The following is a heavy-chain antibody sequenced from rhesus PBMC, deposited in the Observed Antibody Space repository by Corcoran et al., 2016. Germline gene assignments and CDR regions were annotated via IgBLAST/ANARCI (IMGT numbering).Heavy chain of an antibody. Sequence: EVQLVETGGGLVQPGGSLKLSCAASGFTFSSYGMSWVRQAPGKGLEWVSAINSGGGSTYYADSVKGRFTISRDNSKNTLSLQMNSLRAEDTAVYYCAKWCGRRGDYSYNSLDVWGRGVLVTVSS. V-gene: IGHV3S5*01. CDR3: AKWCGRRGDYSYNSLDV. CDR1: GFTFSSYG. D-gene: IGHD3-34*01. J-gene: IGHJ5-2*02. CDR2: INSGGGST.